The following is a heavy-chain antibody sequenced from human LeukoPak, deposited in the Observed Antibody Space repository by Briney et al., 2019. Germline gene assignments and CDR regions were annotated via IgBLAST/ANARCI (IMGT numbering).Heavy chain of an antibody. CDR3: ARHRVGATTDFDY. Sequence: SETLSLTCAVYGGSFSGYYWSWIRQPPGKRLEWIGEINHSGSTNYNPSLKSRVTISVDTSKNQFSLKLSSVTAADTAVYYCARHRVGATTDFDYWGQGTLVTVSS. CDR2: INHSGST. D-gene: IGHD1-26*01. CDR1: GGSFSGYY. V-gene: IGHV4-34*01. J-gene: IGHJ4*02.